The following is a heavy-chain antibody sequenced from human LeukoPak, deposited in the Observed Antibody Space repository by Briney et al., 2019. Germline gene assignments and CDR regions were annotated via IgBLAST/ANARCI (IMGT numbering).Heavy chain of an antibody. J-gene: IGHJ4*02. CDR2: INPDRGGT. CDR1: GYTFTGYY. V-gene: IGHV1-2*02. Sequence: VASVKVSCKASGYTFTGYYIHWVRQAPGQGLEWMGWINPDRGGTKYAQTFQGRVTMTRDTSISTAYMELTRLISDDTAVYYCARVGSSGWYVHPTLDYWGQGTLVTVSS. CDR3: ARVGSSGWYVHPTLDY. D-gene: IGHD6-19*01.